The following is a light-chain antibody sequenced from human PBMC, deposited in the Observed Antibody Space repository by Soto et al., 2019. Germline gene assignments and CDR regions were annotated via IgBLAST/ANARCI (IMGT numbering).Light chain of an antibody. CDR1: QNVRSN. V-gene: IGKV3-15*01. J-gene: IGKJ4*01. Sequence: EVVVTQSPATLSVSPGERATLSCRASQNVRSNLAWYQQKPGQAPRLLIYGTSTRAAGTPARFSGSGSGTEFTLTISRLQSEDFAVYYCQQYNDWPKLTFGGGTKVDIK. CDR3: QQYNDWPKLT. CDR2: GTS.